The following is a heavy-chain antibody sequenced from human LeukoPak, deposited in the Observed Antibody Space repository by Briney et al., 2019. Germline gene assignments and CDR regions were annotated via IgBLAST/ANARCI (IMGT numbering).Heavy chain of an antibody. J-gene: IGHJ4*02. CDR3: ARAGGYLLYFDS. Sequence: PGGSLRLSCAVSGFTVSSNYMSWVRQHPGKGLEWIGYIYYGGSTNYNPSLKSRVTISVDTSKNEFSLKLNSVTAADTAVYYCARAGGYLLYFDSWGQGTLVTVSS. V-gene: IGHV4-59*08. CDR1: GFTVSSNY. D-gene: IGHD5-12*01. CDR2: IYYGGST.